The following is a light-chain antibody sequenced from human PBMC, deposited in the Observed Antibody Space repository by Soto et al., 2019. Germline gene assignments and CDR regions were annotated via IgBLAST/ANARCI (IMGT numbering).Light chain of an antibody. J-gene: IGKJ1*01. CDR2: DPS. CDR1: QNIGNW. Sequence: DIQMTQSPSTLSASVGDRAPITCRASQNIGNWLAWYQQKPGKTPDLLIYDPSSLESGVPLRFSGSGSGTEFTLTISSLQTDDSATYYCQQYNDEPWTFGQGTKVEIK. V-gene: IGKV1-5*01. CDR3: QQYNDEPWT.